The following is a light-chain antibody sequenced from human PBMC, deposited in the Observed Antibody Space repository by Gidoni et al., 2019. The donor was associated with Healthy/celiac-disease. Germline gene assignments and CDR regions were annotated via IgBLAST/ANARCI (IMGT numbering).Light chain of an antibody. V-gene: IGKV1-6*01. J-gene: IGKJ1*01. CDR2: GAS. Sequence: AIQVTQSPSSLSASVGDRVTITCRASQGIRNDLGWYQQKPGKAPKLLIYGASNLQSGVPSRFSGSGSGTDFTLTISSLQPEDFATYYCLHDYNYPWTFGQGTKVEIK. CDR1: QGIRND. CDR3: LHDYNYPWT.